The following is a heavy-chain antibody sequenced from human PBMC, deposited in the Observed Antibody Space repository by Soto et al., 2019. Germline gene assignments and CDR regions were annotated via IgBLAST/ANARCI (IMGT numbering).Heavy chain of an antibody. CDR2: ISYDGSNK. Sequence: HPGGSLRLSCAASGFTFSSYAMHWVRQAPGKGLEWVAVISYDGSNKYYADSVKGRFTISRDNSKNTLYLQMNSLRAEDTAVYYCARGLRAYSSGWKGWYFDYWGQGTLVTVSS. J-gene: IGHJ4*02. V-gene: IGHV3-30-3*01. D-gene: IGHD6-19*01. CDR3: ARGLRAYSSGWKGWYFDY. CDR1: GFTFSSYA.